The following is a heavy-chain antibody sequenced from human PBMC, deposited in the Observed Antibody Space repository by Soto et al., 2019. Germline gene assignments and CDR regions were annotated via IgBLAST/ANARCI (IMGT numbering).Heavy chain of an antibody. CDR1: GGSISSSSYY. V-gene: IGHV4-39*01. CDR2: IYYSGST. D-gene: IGHD3-10*01. Sequence: SETLSLTCTVSGGSISSSSYYWGWIRQPPGKGLEWIGSIYYSGSTYYNPSLKSRVTISVDTSKNLFSLKLSSVTAADTAVYYCASGYYYGSGSPRNWFDPWGQGTLVTVSS. CDR3: ASGYYYGSGSPRNWFDP. J-gene: IGHJ5*02.